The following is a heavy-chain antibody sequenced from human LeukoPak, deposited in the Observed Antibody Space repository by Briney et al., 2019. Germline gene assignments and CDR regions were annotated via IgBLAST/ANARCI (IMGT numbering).Heavy chain of an antibody. CDR3: ARVGDFSLDY. Sequence: ASVKVSCKASGYTFTSYGISWVRQAPGLGLEWMGWVSAYNDNTNYAQKLKGRVTMTTDTSTSTAYMELRGLRSDDTAVYYCARVGDFSLDYWGQGTLVTVSS. CDR1: GYTFTSYG. V-gene: IGHV1-18*01. CDR2: VSAYNDNT. J-gene: IGHJ4*02. D-gene: IGHD3-16*01.